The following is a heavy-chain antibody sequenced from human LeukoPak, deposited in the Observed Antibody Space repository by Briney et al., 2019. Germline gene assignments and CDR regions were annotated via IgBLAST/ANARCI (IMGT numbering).Heavy chain of an antibody. Sequence: PGGSLRLSCAPSRFTFDDYTMHWVRQAPGKGLEWVSGISWNSGSIGYADSVKGRFTISRDNAKNSLYLQMNSLRAEDTALYYCAKDIGSGSYRRGLDYWGQGTLVTVSS. CDR2: ISWNSGSI. CDR1: RFTFDDYT. CDR3: AKDIGSGSYRRGLDY. V-gene: IGHV3-9*01. D-gene: IGHD1-26*01. J-gene: IGHJ4*02.